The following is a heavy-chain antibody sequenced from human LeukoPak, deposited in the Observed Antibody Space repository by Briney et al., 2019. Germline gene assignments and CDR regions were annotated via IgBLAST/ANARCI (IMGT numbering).Heavy chain of an antibody. CDR1: GFTFSSYA. CDR2: INNSGGST. CDR3: AKSRGRDGYNW. V-gene: IGHV3-23*01. J-gene: IGHJ4*02. D-gene: IGHD5-24*01. Sequence: AGGSLRLSCAASGFTFSSYAMNWVRQAPGKGLGWVSGINNSGGSTYYADSVKGRFTISRDNSKNTLYLQMNSLRAEDTAVYYCAKSRGRDGYNWWGQGTLVTVSS.